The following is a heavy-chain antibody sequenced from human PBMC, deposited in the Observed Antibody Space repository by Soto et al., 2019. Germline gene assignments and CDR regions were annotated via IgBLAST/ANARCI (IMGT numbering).Heavy chain of an antibody. Sequence: QVQLVQSGAEVKKPGASVKVSCKASGYTFTGYYMHWVRQAPGQGLEWMGWINPNSGGTNYAQKFQGLVTMTRDTSSSTADMELGRLGYDDTAVYYCARGGLLAAAGGYYYGMDVWGQGTTVTVSS. CDR2: INPNSGGT. J-gene: IGHJ6*02. D-gene: IGHD6-13*01. CDR1: GYTFTGYY. V-gene: IGHV1-2*04. CDR3: ARGGLLAAAGGYYYGMDV.